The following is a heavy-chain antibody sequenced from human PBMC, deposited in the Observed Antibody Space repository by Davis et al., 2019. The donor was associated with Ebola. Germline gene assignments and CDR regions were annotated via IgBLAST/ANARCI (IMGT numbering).Heavy chain of an antibody. J-gene: IGHJ4*02. CDR1: GYTFTGYF. CDR3: ANLDLFVVSYSGNY. CDR2: INPKTGDT. V-gene: IGHV1-2*06. Sequence: AASVKVSCKASGYTFTGYFMHWLRQAPGQGLEWMGRINPKTGDTNYARKFQGRVTINRDTSITTAYMELTRLTSDDTAVYYCANLDLFVVSYSGNYWGQGTLVTVSS. D-gene: IGHD3-3*01.